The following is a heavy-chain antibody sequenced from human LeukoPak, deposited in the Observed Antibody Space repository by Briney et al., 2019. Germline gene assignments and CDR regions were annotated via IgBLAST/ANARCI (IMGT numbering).Heavy chain of an antibody. CDR2: MYYSGST. D-gene: IGHD2-2*01. CDR1: GGSISSGGYY. J-gene: IGHJ4*02. CDR3: ARGLEYCSSTSCYPLFDY. V-gene: IGHV4-31*03. Sequence: SETLSLTCTVSGGSISSGGYYWSWISHHPGKGLEWIGCMYYSGSTYYNPSLKSRVTISVDTSKNQFPLKLSSVTAADTAVYYCARGLEYCSSTSCYPLFDYWGQGTLVTVSS.